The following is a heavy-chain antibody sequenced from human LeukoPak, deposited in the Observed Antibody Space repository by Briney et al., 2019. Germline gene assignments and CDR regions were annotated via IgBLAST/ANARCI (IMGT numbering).Heavy chain of an antibody. Sequence: GGSLRLSCAASGFTFSTYDMHWVRQAPGKGLGWVSFIRYDGSDKLYADSVKGRFTVSRDNSKNTLYLQMNSLRPEDTAVYYCAKRGGSYIGYFDYWGQGTLVTVSS. CDR3: AKRGGSYIGYFDY. D-gene: IGHD1-26*01. J-gene: IGHJ4*02. CDR1: GFTFSTYD. CDR2: IRYDGSDK. V-gene: IGHV3-30*02.